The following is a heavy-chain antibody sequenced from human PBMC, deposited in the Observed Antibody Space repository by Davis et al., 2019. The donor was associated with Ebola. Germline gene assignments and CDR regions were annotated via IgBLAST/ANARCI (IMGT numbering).Heavy chain of an antibody. CDR3: AGEPGYHFDY. D-gene: IGHD6-25*01. CDR1: GFSFSTCA. CDR2: IKQDGGER. Sequence: GESLKTSCAASGFSFSTCAMSWVRQAPGKGLEWVANIKQDGGERYYVDSVKGRFTISRDNAKNSLYLQINSLRAEDTAVYFWAGEPGYHFDYWGQGTLVTVSS. J-gene: IGHJ4*02. V-gene: IGHV3-7*03.